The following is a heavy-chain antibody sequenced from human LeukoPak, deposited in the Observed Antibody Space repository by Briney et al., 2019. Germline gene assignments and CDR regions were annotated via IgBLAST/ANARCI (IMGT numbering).Heavy chain of an antibody. Sequence: SETLSLTCAVYGGSFSGYYWSWIRQPPGKGLEWIGEINHSGSTNYNPSLKGRVTISVDTSKNQFSLKLSSVTAADTAVYYCARDPGYCSGGSCYSDYWGQGTLVTVSS. CDR1: GGSFSGYY. V-gene: IGHV4-34*01. CDR2: INHSGST. D-gene: IGHD2-15*01. CDR3: ARDPGYCSGGSCYSDY. J-gene: IGHJ4*02.